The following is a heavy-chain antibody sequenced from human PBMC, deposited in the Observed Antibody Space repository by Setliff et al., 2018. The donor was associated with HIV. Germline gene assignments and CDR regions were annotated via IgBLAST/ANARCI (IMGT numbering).Heavy chain of an antibody. V-gene: IGHV4-34*01. Sequence: SETLSLTCAVYGGSFSGHYWSWIRQPPGRGLQWIGEIYHSGATTYNPSLKSRATISVDRSKDQFSLKLTSLTTSDVGLYYCARTRALNASNWNPFDYWGQGTLVTVSS. CDR2: IYHSGAT. CDR3: ARTRALNASNWNPFDY. CDR1: GGSFSGHY. D-gene: IGHD1-20*01. J-gene: IGHJ4*02.